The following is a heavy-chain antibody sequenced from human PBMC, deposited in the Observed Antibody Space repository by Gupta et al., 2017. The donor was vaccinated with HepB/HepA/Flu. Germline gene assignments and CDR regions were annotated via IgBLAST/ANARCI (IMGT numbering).Heavy chain of an antibody. J-gene: IGHJ6*03. D-gene: IGHD3-16*01. V-gene: IGHV3-23*01. CDR3: AWGGRASYYYYMDV. CDR2: ISGSGGST. Sequence: EVQLLESGGRLVQPGGSLTPSCAASGSTVSSYARGWVRQAPGKGLEWVSAISGSGGSTYYADAVKGRFTISRDNSKNTLYLQMNSLRAEDTAVYYCAWGGRASYYYYMDVWSKGTTVTVSS. CDR1: GSTVSSYA.